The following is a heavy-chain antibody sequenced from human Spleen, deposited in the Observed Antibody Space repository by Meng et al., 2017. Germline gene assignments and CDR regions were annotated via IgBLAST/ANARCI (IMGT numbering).Heavy chain of an antibody. D-gene: IGHD6-19*01. CDR2: IYYSGST. CDR1: GGSISTGGYY. J-gene: IGHJ4*02. Sequence: VQLQESGPGLVKPSQTLSLTCTVSGGSISTGGYYWNWIRHHPGKGLEWIGYIYYSGSTFYNPSLKSRVTMSVDTSKNQFALHLTSVTAADTAVYYCASYNSGWPQFDSWGQGILVTVSS. V-gene: IGHV4-31*03. CDR3: ASYNSGWPQFDS.